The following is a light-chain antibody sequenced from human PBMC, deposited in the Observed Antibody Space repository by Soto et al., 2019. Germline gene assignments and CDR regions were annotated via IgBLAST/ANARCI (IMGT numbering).Light chain of an antibody. V-gene: IGKV1-39*01. J-gene: IGKJ2*01. CDR3: QQSYSIPYT. Sequence: DLQMTQSPPSLSASVGERVTITCRASQTISSYLNWYQQKPGKAPKLLTYAASSLQSGVPSRFSGGGSGTDFTLTISSLQPEDFATYYCQQSYSIPYTFGQGTKLEIK. CDR1: QTISSY. CDR2: AAS.